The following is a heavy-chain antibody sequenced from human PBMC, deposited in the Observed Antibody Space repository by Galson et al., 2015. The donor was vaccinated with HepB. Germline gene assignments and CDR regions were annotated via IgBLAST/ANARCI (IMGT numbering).Heavy chain of an antibody. J-gene: IGHJ6*02. CDR3: ARGDLAAAAPTRIRHYYYYGMDV. Sequence: LSLTCAFSGGSISSGGYSWSWIRQPPGKGLEWIGYIYHSGSTYYNPSLKSRVTISVDKSKNQYSLKLSSVTAADTAVYYSARGDLAAAAPTRIRHYYYYGMDVWGQGSTVTVSS. CDR2: IYHSGST. CDR1: GGSISSGGYS. V-gene: IGHV4-30-2*01. D-gene: IGHD6-13*01.